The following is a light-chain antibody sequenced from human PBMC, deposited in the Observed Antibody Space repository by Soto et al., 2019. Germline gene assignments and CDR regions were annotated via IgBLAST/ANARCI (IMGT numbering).Light chain of an antibody. CDR1: QSISSG. CDR2: KAS. J-gene: IGKJ4*01. Sequence: DIQLTQSPSTLSASVGDRATITCRASQSISSGLAWYQQKPGKAPKLPVYKASSLESGVPSRFSGSGSGTEFTLTISTLQRDDFATYYCQQYEAYPLTFGGGTKVEI. CDR3: QQYEAYPLT. V-gene: IGKV1-5*03.